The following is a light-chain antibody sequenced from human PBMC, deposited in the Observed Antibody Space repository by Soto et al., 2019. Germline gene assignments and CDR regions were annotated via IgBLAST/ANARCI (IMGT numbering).Light chain of an antibody. CDR3: QYYGNSRWT. J-gene: IGKJ1*01. CDR1: QSVRNNY. CDR2: GVS. V-gene: IGKV3-20*01. Sequence: EIVLTQSPGTLSLSPGERATLSCRASQSVRNNYLAWYQQRPGQAPRLLTYGVSSRATGIPDRFSGSGSGTHFTLTISRLEPEDFAVYYCQYYGNSRWTFGQGTKVEIQ.